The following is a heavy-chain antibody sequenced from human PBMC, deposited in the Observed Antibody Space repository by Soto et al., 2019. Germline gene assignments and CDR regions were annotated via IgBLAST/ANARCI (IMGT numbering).Heavy chain of an antibody. Sequence: XETLSLTWPGSGGSFSSGSYYWSWIRQPPGKGLEWIGYIYYSGSTNYNPSLKSRVTISVDTSKNQFSLKLSSVTAADTAVYYCERTDLVAARPLDPWGQGTLVTVSS. CDR1: GGSFSSGSYY. D-gene: IGHD6-6*01. V-gene: IGHV4-61*01. CDR3: ERTDLVAARPLDP. J-gene: IGHJ5*02. CDR2: IYYSGST.